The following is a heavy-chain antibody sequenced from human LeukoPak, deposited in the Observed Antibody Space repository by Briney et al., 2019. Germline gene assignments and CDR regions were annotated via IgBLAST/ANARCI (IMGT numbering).Heavy chain of an antibody. CDR3: ARDQEDGRFDP. V-gene: IGHV1-2*02. Sequence: GASVKVSCKASGYTFTGYYMHWVRQAPGQGLEWMGWINHNSGGTNYAHKFQGRVTMTRDTSISTAYMELSRLRSDDTAVYYCARDQEDGRFDPWGQGTLVTVSS. CDR2: INHNSGGT. CDR1: GYTFTGYY. J-gene: IGHJ5*02.